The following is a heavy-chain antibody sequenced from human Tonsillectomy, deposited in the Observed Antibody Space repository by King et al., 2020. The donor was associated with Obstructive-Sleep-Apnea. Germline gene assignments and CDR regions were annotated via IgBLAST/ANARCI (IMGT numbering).Heavy chain of an antibody. CDR3: AKVEGQRGSGTWYYFDY. V-gene: IGHV1-18*04. CDR2: ISTYNGNT. Sequence: VQLVESGAEVKKPGASVTVSCKASGYTFTTYGISWVRQAPGQGLEWMGWISTYNGNTKYTQKLQGRVTMTTDTSTSTAYMELRSLRSDDTAAYYCAKVEGQRGSGTWYYFDYWGQGTLVTVSS. CDR1: GYTFTTYG. J-gene: IGHJ4*02. D-gene: IGHD3-10*01.